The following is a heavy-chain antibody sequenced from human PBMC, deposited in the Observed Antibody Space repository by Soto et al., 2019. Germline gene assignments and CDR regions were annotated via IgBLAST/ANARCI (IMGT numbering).Heavy chain of an antibody. CDR3: ARDYCSSTSCYKYYFDY. CDR2: IYYSGST. CDR1: GGSISSYY. D-gene: IGHD2-2*02. V-gene: IGHV4-59*01. Sequence: KTSETLSLTCTVSGGSISSYYWSWIRQPPGKGLEWIGYIYYSGSTNYNPSLKSRVTISVDTSKNQFSLKLSSVTAADTAVYFCARDYCSSTSCYKYYFDYWGQGTLVTVSS. J-gene: IGHJ4*02.